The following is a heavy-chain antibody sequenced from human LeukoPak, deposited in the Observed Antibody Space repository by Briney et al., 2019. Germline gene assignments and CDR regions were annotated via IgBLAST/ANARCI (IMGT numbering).Heavy chain of an antibody. Sequence: PSETLSLTCAVYGGSFSGYYWSWIRQPPGKGLEWIGEVNHSGSTNYNPPLKSRVTISVDTSKNQFSLKLSSVTAADTAVYYCARGRVVLASSIWGQGTMVTVSS. V-gene: IGHV4-34*01. D-gene: IGHD2-2*01. CDR2: VNHSGST. CDR1: GGSFSGYY. CDR3: ARGRVVLASSI. J-gene: IGHJ3*02.